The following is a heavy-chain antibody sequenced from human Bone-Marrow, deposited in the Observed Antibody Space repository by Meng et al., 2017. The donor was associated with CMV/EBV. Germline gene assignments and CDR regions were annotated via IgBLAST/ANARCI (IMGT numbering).Heavy chain of an antibody. Sequence: ASVKVSCKASGYTFTGYYMHWVRQAPGQGLEWMGWINPNSGGTNYAQKFQGRVTMTRDTSISTAYMELSRLRSDDTAVYYCARGFVVVPAAMIYWGQGTLVTVPQ. CDR2: INPNSGGT. V-gene: IGHV1-2*02. CDR1: GYTFTGYY. D-gene: IGHD2-2*01. CDR3: ARGFVVVPAAMIY. J-gene: IGHJ4*02.